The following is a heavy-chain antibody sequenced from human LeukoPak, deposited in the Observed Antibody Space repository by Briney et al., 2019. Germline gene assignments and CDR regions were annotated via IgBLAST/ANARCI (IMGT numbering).Heavy chain of an antibody. Sequence: PGASLRLSCAASGFTISSYAMSWVRQAPGKGLEWVSAISGSGGSTYYADSVKGRFTISRDNSKNTLYLQMNSLRAEDTAVYYCAKSTWVTPLVGYWGQGTLVTVSS. CDR3: AKSTWVTPLVGY. D-gene: IGHD4-23*01. J-gene: IGHJ4*02. CDR2: ISGSGGST. CDR1: GFTISSYA. V-gene: IGHV3-23*01.